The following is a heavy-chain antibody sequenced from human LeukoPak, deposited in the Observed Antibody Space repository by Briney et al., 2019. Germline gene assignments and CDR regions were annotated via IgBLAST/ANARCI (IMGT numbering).Heavy chain of an antibody. J-gene: IGHJ4*02. CDR2: IYYSGST. D-gene: IGHD6-13*01. CDR3: ARQVTGYSSSWYPGGGIDY. Sequence: PSETLSLTCTVSGGSISSRSYQWGWIRQTPGKGLEWIGSIYYSGSTHYNPSLKSRVTISVDTTKTQFSLKLSSVTAADTAVYYCARQVTGYSSSWYPGGGIDYWGQGTLVTVSS. CDR1: GGSISSRSYQ. V-gene: IGHV4-39*01.